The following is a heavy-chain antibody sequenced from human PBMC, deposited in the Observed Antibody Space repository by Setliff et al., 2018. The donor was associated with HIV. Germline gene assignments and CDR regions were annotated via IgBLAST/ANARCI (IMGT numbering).Heavy chain of an antibody. D-gene: IGHD6-13*01. J-gene: IGHJ4*02. Sequence: SETLSLTCRVSGGSIRDYYWNWIRQPAGKGLEWIGRIYSDGSTNYNPSLKSRVTMSVDTSKNQFSLNLDSVTAADTAVYYCARSLTKQLVLGTSREYYFDSWGLGALVTVS. CDR1: GGSIRDYY. V-gene: IGHV4-4*07. CDR2: IYSDGST. CDR3: ARSLTKQLVLGTSREYYFDS.